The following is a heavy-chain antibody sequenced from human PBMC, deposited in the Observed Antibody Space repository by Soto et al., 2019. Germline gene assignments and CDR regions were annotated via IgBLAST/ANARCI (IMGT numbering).Heavy chain of an antibody. CDR2: IYYSGST. D-gene: IGHD1-26*01. J-gene: IGHJ1*01. CDR1: GGSISSGDYY. Sequence: QVQLQESGPGLVKPSQTLSLTCTVSGGSISSGDYYWSWIRQPPGKGLEWIGYIYYSGSTYYNPSLRSRVTISVDTSKNPFSLKLRSVTAADTAVYYCARGMGAAEYFQHWGQGTLVTVSS. V-gene: IGHV4-30-4*01. CDR3: ARGMGAAEYFQH.